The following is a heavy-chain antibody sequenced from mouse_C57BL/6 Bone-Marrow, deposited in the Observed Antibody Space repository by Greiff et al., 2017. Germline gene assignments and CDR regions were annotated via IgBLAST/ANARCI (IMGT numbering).Heavy chain of an antibody. D-gene: IGHD1-1*01. J-gene: IGHJ1*03. V-gene: IGHV1-15*01. CDR3: TRAEDYSGYWYFDV. CDR1: GYTFTDYE. Sequence: VQLQQSGAELVRPGASVTLSCKASGYTFTDYEMHWVKQTPVHGLEWIGAIDPETGGTAYNQKFKGKAILTADKSSSTAYMELRSLTSEDSAVYYCTRAEDYSGYWYFDVWGTGTTVTVSS. CDR2: IDPETGGT.